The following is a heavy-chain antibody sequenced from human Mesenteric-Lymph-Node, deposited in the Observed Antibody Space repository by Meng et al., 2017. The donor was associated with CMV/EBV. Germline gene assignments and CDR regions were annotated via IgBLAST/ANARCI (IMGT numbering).Heavy chain of an antibody. CDR2: IRRKGYGGTI. V-gene: IGHV3-49*04. D-gene: IGHD2-15*01. J-gene: IGHJ4*02. CDR1: GFTFGDYD. CDR3: TGVRIGFDY. Sequence: GGSLRLSCTASGFTFGDYDMNWVRQAPGKGLEWVGFIRRKGYGGTIEYAASVKGRFTISRDDSKSIAYLQMNSLKSEDTAVYYCTGVRIGFDYWGQGTLVTVSS.